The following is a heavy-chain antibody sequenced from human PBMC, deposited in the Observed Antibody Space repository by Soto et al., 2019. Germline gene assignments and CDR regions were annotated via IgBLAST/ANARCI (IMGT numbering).Heavy chain of an antibody. CDR1: GGSISNYY. V-gene: IGHV4-59*12. CDR2: IYYRGST. Sequence: SETLSLTCTVSGGSISNYYWSWIRQTPGKGLEWIGYIYYRGSTNYNPSLKSRVTISVDTSRNQFSLRLSSVTAADTAVYYCARNRTGDADKVSGMDSWGQGTTVTVSS. D-gene: IGHD1-1*01. J-gene: IGHJ6*02. CDR3: ARNRTGDADKVSGMDS.